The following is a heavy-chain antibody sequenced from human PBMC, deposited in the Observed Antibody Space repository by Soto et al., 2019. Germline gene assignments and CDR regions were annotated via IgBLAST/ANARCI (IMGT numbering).Heavy chain of an antibody. CDR1: GYTFTSYY. CDR3: AREGRGYCTNGVCPDEYYYYGMDV. J-gene: IGHJ6*02. V-gene: IGHV1-46*01. D-gene: IGHD2-8*01. Sequence: ASVKVSCKASGYTFTSYYMRWVRQAPGQGLEWMGIINPSGGSTSYAQKFQGRVTMTRDTSTSTVYMELSSLRSEDTAVYYCAREGRGYCTNGVCPDEYYYYGMDVWGQGTTVTVSS. CDR2: INPSGGST.